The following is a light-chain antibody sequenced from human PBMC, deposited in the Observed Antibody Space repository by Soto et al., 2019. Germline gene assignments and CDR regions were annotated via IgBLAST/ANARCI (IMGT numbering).Light chain of an antibody. V-gene: IGLV3-1*01. CDR1: KLGDKF. J-gene: IGLJ2*01. Sequence: SSELTQPPSVSVSPGQTASITCSGGKLGDKFASWYQQRPGQSPLLVIYQDDKRPSGIPERFSGSNSGNTATLTISGTQAMDEADYYCQAWDRSTATFGGGTKLTVL. CDR3: QAWDRSTAT. CDR2: QDD.